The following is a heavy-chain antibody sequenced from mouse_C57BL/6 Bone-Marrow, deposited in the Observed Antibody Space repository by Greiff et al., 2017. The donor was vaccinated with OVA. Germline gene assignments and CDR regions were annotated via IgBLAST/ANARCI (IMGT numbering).Heavy chain of an antibody. CDR3: ARSDYGKNYFDY. CDR1: GYTFTDYY. J-gene: IGHJ2*01. Sequence: LQESGAELVRPGASVKLSCKASGYTFTDYYINWVKQRPGQGLEWIARIYPGSGNTYYNEKFKGKATLTAEKSSSTAYMQLSSLTSEDSAVYFCARSDYGKNYFDYWGQGTTLTVSS. D-gene: IGHD2-1*01. V-gene: IGHV1-76*01. CDR2: IYPGSGNT.